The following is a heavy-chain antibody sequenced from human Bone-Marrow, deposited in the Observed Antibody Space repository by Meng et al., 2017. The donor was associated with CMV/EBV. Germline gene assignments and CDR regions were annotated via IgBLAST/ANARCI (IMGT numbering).Heavy chain of an antibody. CDR3: ARGVVVPAAILSRSYYYYGMDV. CDR2: INPNSGGT. CDR1: GYTFTGYY. D-gene: IGHD2-2*02. J-gene: IGHJ6*02. V-gene: IGHV1-2*02. Sequence: ASVKVSCKASGYTFTGYYMHWVRQAPGQGLEWMGWINPNSGGTNYAQKFQGRVTMTRDTSISTAYMELSRLRSDDTAVYYCARGVVVPAAILSRSYYYYGMDVWGQGTTVTVSS.